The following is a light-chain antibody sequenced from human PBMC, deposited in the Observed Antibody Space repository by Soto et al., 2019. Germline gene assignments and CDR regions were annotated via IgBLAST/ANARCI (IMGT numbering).Light chain of an antibody. CDR1: SSDVGSYKF. Sequence: QLVLTQPASVSGSPGQSITISCTGTSSDVGSYKFVSWYQQHPGKAPKLMIYEGSKRPSGVSSRFSGSKSGNTASLTISGLQAEDEGDYHCCSYAGSSTLVFGGGTKLTVL. V-gene: IGLV2-23*01. CDR3: CSYAGSSTLV. J-gene: IGLJ3*02. CDR2: EGS.